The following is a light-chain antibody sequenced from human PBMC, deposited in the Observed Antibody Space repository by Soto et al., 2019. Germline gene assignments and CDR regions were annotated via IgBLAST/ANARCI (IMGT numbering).Light chain of an antibody. CDR3: QSYDSSLSGVV. J-gene: IGLJ2*01. CDR1: RSNIGSGYD. CDR2: GNI. Sequence: QSVLTQPPSVSGAPGQRVTISCTGSRSNIGSGYDVHWYQQLPGTAPKLHIYGNINRPSGVPDRFSGSKSGTSASLAITGLQAEDEADYYCQSYDSSLSGVVFGGGTKLTVL. V-gene: IGLV1-40*01.